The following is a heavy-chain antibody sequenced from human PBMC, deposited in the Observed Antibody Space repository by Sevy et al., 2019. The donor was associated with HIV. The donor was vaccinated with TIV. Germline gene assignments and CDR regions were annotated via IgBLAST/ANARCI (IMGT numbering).Heavy chain of an antibody. J-gene: IGHJ6*02. CDR3: ARDQNDFWSGPLDV. CDR2: IHHSGST. V-gene: IGHV4-4*02. Sequence: SETLSLTCAVSGGSISTNNWWSWVRQSPGEGLEWIGEIHHSGSTNYNPSLKSRVTMSVDKSKNQFSLKLTSVTAADTAVYYCARDQNDFWSGPLDVWGQGTTVTVSS. D-gene: IGHD3-3*01. CDR1: GGSISTNNW.